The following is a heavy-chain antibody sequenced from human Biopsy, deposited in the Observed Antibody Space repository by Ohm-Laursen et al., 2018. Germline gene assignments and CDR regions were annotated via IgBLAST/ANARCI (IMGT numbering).Heavy chain of an antibody. CDR3: ARAERFLECFDI. CDR1: GGTFSSYA. J-gene: IGHJ3*02. D-gene: IGHD3-3*01. V-gene: IGHV1-69*01. CDR2: IIPIFGTA. Sequence: SSVKVSCKASGGTFSSYAISWVRQAPGQGLEWMGGIIPIFGTANYAQKFQGRVAITADESTSTAYMELSSLRSEDTAVYYFARAERFLECFDIWGQGTMVTVSS.